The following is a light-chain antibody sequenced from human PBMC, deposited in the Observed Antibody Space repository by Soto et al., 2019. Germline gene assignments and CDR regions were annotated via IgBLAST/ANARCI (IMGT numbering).Light chain of an antibody. CDR1: SSDVVGYNY. CDR2: DVS. Sequence: QSVLTQPASVSGSPGQSITISCTGTSSDVVGYNYVSWYQQHPGKAPKLVIYDVSNRPSGISYRFSGSKSGNTASLTISGLQAEDEADYYCCSFTSTRTYVFGTGTKLTVL. J-gene: IGLJ1*01. CDR3: CSFTSTRTYV. V-gene: IGLV2-14*03.